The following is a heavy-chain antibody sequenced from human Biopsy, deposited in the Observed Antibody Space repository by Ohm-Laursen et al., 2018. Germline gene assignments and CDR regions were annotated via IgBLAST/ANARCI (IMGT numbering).Heavy chain of an antibody. CDR1: GYTFTNYG. CDR2: ISPYNGDT. Sequence: SSVKVSCKPSGYTFTNYGISWVRQAPGQGLEWMGWISPYNGDTDYAQKLQGRVTMTTDTSTSTAYMDLRSLRSDDAAVYYCARDRWPHVTLLGLVVFDFWGQGTLVIVSS. J-gene: IGHJ4*02. CDR3: ARDRWPHVTLLGLVVFDF. V-gene: IGHV1-18*01. D-gene: IGHD3-3*01.